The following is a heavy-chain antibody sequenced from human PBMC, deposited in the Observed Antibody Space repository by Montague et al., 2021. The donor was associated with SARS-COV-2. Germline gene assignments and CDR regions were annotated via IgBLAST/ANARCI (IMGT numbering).Heavy chain of an antibody. Sequence: SLRLSCAASGFTFRRYSMNWVRQAPGRGLEWVSSLSSSGTYIYYADSVKGRFTISRDNAENSLFLQMNSLGAEDTAVYYCAKSRGIRYDSSGYYYPLDYWGQGTLVTVSS. CDR2: LSSSGTYI. J-gene: IGHJ4*02. V-gene: IGHV3-21*01. D-gene: IGHD3-22*01. CDR1: GFTFRRYS. CDR3: AKSRGIRYDSSGYYYPLDY.